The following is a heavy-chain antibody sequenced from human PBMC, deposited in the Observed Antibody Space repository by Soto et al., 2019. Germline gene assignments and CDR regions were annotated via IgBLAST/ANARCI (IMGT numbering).Heavy chain of an antibody. CDR2: ISYDGSNK. Sequence: QVQLVESGGGVVQPGRSLRLSCAASGFTFSSYGMHWVRQAPGKGLEWVAVISYDGSNKYYADSVKGRFTISRDNSKNTLYLQMNSLSAEDTPVHYCAKDLNYYVSSSYSLWGQGTLVTVYS. CDR3: AKDLNYYVSSSYSL. CDR1: GFTFSSYG. J-gene: IGHJ4*02. D-gene: IGHD3-22*01. V-gene: IGHV3-30*18.